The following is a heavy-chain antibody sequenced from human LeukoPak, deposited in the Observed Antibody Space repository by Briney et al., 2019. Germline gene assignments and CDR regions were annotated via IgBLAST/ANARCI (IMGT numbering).Heavy chain of an antibody. D-gene: IGHD1-26*01. CDR2: IYSGGST. Sequence: GGSLRLSCAASGFTFSSYSMNWVRQAPGKGLEWVSVIYSGGSTYYADSVKGRFTISRDNSKNTLYLQMNSLRAEDTAVYYCARVGVNEPFDYWGQGTLVTVSS. CDR3: ARVGVNEPFDY. CDR1: GFTFSSYS. V-gene: IGHV3-53*01. J-gene: IGHJ4*02.